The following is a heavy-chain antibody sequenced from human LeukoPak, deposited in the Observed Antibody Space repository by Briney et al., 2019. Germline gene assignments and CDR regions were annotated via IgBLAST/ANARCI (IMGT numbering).Heavy chain of an antibody. D-gene: IGHD6-19*01. CDR2: ISSNGGST. CDR3: AAGAGWLIDW. CDR1: GFTFSSYA. Sequence: PGGSLRLSCSASGFTFSSYAMHWVRQAPGKGLEYVSAISSNGGSTYYADSVKGRFTISRDNSKNTLYLQMSSLRAEDTAVYYCAAGAGWLIDWWGQGTLVTVSS. V-gene: IGHV3-64D*06. J-gene: IGHJ4*02.